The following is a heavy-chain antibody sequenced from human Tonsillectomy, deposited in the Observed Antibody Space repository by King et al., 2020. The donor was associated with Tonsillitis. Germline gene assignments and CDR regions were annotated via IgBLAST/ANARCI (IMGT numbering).Heavy chain of an antibody. CDR3: AREGAVAVNYFDY. J-gene: IGHJ4*02. V-gene: IGHV4-38-2*02. D-gene: IGHD6-19*01. CDR1: GYSISSGHY. CDR2: VFRTGST. Sequence: VQLQESGPGLVKSSETLSLTCSVSGYSISSGHYWGWIRQSPDKGLEWIGNVFRTGSTNYNPSLKSRVAISVDTSKNHFSLEVNSVTAADTAVYYCAREGAVAVNYFDYWGQGTLVTVSS.